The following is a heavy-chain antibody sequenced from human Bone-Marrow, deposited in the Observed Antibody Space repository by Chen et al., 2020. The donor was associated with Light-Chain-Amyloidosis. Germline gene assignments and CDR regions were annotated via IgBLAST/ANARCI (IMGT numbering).Heavy chain of an antibody. V-gene: IGHV3-23*04. Sequence: EVQLVESGGGLLQRGGSLRLSCAASGFAFSSYAMSWVRQAPGKGLGWVSTIGGGGGSRYSGASVKGRLTISRDNSKNALFLQMNSLRAEDTAVYYCAKDISYDDILPGYPADAFDIWGQGTMVTVSS. J-gene: IGHJ3*02. CDR3: AKDISYDDILPGYPADAFDI. CDR2: IGGGGGSR. CDR1: GFAFSSYA. D-gene: IGHD3-9*01.